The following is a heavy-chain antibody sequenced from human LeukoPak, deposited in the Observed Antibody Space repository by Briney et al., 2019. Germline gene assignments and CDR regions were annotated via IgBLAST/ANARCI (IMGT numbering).Heavy chain of an antibody. CDR3: GSGSYYFDY. D-gene: IGHD3-10*01. CDR2: IYYSGST. Sequence: SETLSLTCTVSGGSISSYYWSWIRQPPGKGLEWIGYIYYSGSTKYNPSLKSRDTISVDTSKNQFSLKLSSVTAADTAVYYCGSGSYYFDYWGQGTLVTVST. V-gene: IGHV4-59*08. J-gene: IGHJ4*02. CDR1: GGSISSYY.